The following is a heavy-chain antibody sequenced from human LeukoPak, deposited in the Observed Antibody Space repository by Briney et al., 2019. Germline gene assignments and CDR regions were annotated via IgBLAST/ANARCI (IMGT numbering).Heavy chain of an antibody. Sequence: PGGSLRLSCAASGFSFSSYEMNWVRQAPGKGLEWISYISASGTLTHYADSVEGRFTISRENAKNSLYLQMNSLRAGDTAVYYCARDRGGGHMDVWGKGTTVTISS. CDR2: ISASGTLT. CDR3: ARDRGGGHMDV. D-gene: IGHD2-15*01. CDR1: GFSFSSYE. V-gene: IGHV3-48*03. J-gene: IGHJ6*03.